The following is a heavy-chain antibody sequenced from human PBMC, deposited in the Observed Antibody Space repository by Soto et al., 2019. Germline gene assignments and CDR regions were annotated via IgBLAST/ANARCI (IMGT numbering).Heavy chain of an antibody. CDR1: GHSLTSYA. CDR2: INAGNGNT. J-gene: IGHJ6*02. CDR3: ARGVENIVVVLDVFGYYGMDV. D-gene: IGHD2-2*01. Sequence: ASVKVSCKASGHSLTSYAIYWVRQAPGQRLEWMGWINAGNGNTKYSQKLQGRVTFTGDTSASTAHMELSSLRSEDTAVYFCARGVENIVVVLDVFGYYGMDVWGQGTTVTVSS. V-gene: IGHV1-3*01.